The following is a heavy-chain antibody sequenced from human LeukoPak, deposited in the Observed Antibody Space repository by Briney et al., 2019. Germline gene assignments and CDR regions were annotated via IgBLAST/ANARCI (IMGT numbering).Heavy chain of an antibody. D-gene: IGHD2-2*01. Sequence: ASVKVSCKASGYTFTSYDINWVRQATGQGLEWMGWMNPNSGNTGYAQKFQGRVTMTRNTSISTAYMELSSLRSEDTAVYYCARSLYCSSTSCYEYYFDYWGQGTLVTVSS. V-gene: IGHV1-8*01. CDR1: GYTFTSYD. CDR3: ARSLYCSSTSCYEYYFDY. CDR2: MNPNSGNT. J-gene: IGHJ4*02.